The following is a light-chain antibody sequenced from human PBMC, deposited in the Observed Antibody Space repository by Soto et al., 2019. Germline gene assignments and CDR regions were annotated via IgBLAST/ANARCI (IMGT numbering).Light chain of an antibody. V-gene: IGLV1-40*01. CDR1: SSNIGAGFD. CDR2: TNA. J-gene: IGLJ2*01. CDR3: QSYDSSLSGVA. Sequence: QSVLTQPPSVSGAPGQRVTISCTGNSSNIGAGFDVHWYQQLPGTAPKLLIYTNANRPSGVPNRFSGSKSGNSASLAITGLQPDDEAEYYRQSYDSSLSGVAFGGGTKVTVL.